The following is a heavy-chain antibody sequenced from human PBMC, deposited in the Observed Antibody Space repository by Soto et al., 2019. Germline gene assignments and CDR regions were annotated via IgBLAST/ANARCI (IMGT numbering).Heavy chain of an antibody. CDR1: RFTFSSYD. D-gene: IGHD3-3*01. J-gene: IGHJ6*02. CDR2: IGTAGDT. V-gene: IGHV3-13*01. CDR3: ARDFGPYYGMDV. Sequence: PGGSLRLSCAASRFTFSSYDMHWVRQATGKGLEWVSAIGTAGDTYYPGSVKGRFTISRENAKNSLYLQMNSLRAEDTAVYYCARDFGPYYGMDVWGQGTTVTVSS.